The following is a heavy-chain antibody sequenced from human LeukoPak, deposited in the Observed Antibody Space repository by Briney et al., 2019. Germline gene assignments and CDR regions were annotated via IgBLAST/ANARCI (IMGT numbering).Heavy chain of an antibody. D-gene: IGHD3-16*02. CDR3: ARSRGGSYHY. V-gene: IGHV3-74*01. CDR1: GFTFSNDW. Sequence: GGSLRLSCAASGFTFSNDWMHWVRQAPGKGLVWVSRIDTDGSTTTYADSVKGRFTISRDNAKNTLYLQMNSLRIEDTAVYYCARSRGGSYHYWGQGTLVTVSS. J-gene: IGHJ4*02. CDR2: IDTDGSTT.